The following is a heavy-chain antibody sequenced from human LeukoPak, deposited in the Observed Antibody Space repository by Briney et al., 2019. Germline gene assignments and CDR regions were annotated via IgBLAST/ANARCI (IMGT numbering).Heavy chain of an antibody. CDR1: GFTFSSYS. D-gene: IGHD4-17*01. V-gene: IGHV3-30*02. CDR3: AKGLGDYDDFRLGF. J-gene: IGHJ4*02. CDR2: IPYDGSDK. Sequence: GGALRLSCAAPGFTFSSYSMNWVRQAPGEGLGWGAFIPYDGSDKYYADSVKGRFTVSRDNSKNTLYLHMNSLRVEDTAVYYCAKGLGDYDDFRLGFWGQGTLVTVSS.